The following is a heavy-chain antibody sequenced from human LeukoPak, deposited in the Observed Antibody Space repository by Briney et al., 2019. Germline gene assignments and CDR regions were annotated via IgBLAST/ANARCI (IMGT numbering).Heavy chain of an antibody. J-gene: IGHJ4*02. CDR1: GFTFSSYS. CDR2: ISSSSSYI. CDR3: AREGYDGSTTFDY. Sequence: GGSLRLSCAASGFTFSSYSMNWVRQAPGKGLEWVSSISSSSSYIYYADSVKGRFTISRDNAKNSLYLQMNSLRAEDTAVYYCAREGYDGSTTFDYWGQGTLVTVSS. V-gene: IGHV3-21*01. D-gene: IGHD3-22*01.